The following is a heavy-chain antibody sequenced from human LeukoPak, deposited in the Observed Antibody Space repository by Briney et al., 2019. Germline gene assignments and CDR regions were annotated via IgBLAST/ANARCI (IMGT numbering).Heavy chain of an antibody. V-gene: IGHV1-69*13. CDR1: GGTFSSYA. D-gene: IGHD4-17*01. J-gene: IGHJ6*02. CDR3: ARTATVTTNYYYGMDV. Sequence: SVKVSCKASGGTFSSYAISWVRQAPGQGLEWMGGIIPIFGTANHAQKFQGRVTITADESTSTAYMELSSLRSEDTAVYYCARTATVTTNYYYGMDVWGQGTTVTVSS. CDR2: IIPIFGTA.